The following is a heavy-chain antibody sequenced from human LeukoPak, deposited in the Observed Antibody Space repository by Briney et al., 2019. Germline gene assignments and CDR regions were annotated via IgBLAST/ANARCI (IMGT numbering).Heavy chain of an antibody. CDR2: IIPIFGTA. Sequence: ASVKVSCKASGGTFSSYAISWVRQAPGQGLEWMGGIIPIFGTANYAQKFQGRVTITADKSTSTAYMELSSRRSEDTAVYYCAGDYGPYYYYYMDVWGKGTTVTVSS. CDR1: GGTFSSYA. J-gene: IGHJ6*03. D-gene: IGHD4-17*01. CDR3: AGDYGPYYYYYMDV. V-gene: IGHV1-69*06.